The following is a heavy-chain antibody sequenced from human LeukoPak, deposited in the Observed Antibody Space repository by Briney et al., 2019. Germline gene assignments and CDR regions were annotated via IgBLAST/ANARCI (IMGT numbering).Heavy chain of an antibody. CDR3: ATADKWEPLDY. V-gene: IGHV1-24*01. CDR1: GDTFTTYG. CDR2: FDPEDGES. J-gene: IGHJ4*02. D-gene: IGHD1-26*01. Sequence: ASVKVSCKASGDTFTTYGITWERQAPGQGLEWMGGFDPEDGESIFAQRFQGRFSMTEDTSTDTAYMELRSLRPEDTAVYYCATADKWEPLDYWGQGTLVTVSS.